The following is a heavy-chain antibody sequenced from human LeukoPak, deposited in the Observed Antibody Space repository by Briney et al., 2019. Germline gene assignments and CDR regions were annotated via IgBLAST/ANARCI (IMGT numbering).Heavy chain of an antibody. CDR2: ISWNSGSI. J-gene: IGHJ4*02. CDR1: GFTFDDYA. V-gene: IGHV3-9*01. D-gene: IGHD6-13*01. Sequence: TGGSLRLSCAASGFTFDDYAMHWVRQAPGKGLEWVSGISWNSGSIGYADSVKGRFTISRDNAKNSLYLQMNSLRAEDTAVYYCAKLTRREQQPPYFDYWGQGTLVTVSS. CDR3: AKLTRREQQPPYFDY.